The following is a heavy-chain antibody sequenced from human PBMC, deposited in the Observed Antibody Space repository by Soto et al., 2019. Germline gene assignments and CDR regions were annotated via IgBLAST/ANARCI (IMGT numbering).Heavy chain of an antibody. V-gene: IGHV4-61*03. J-gene: IGHJ4*02. CDR1: GGSVSSGSYY. D-gene: IGHD3-22*01. CDR2: IYYSGST. CDR3: ARAWGRTFDSNGYFDY. Sequence: QVQLQESGPGLVKPSETLSLTCTVSGGSVSSGSYYWSWIRQPPGKGLEWIGYIYYSGSTHYNPALKSRVTISKDTSNNPFSLKLSSVTAADTAVYFCARAWGRTFDSNGYFDYWGQGTLVTVSS.